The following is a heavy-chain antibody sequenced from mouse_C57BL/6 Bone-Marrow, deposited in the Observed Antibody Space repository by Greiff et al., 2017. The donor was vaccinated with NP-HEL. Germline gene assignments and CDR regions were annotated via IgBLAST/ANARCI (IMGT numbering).Heavy chain of an antibody. D-gene: IGHD1-1*01. V-gene: IGHV5-4*01. CDR3: ARDPDRYYGSSYDAMDY. J-gene: IGHJ4*01. CDR1: GFTFSSYA. CDR2: ISDGGSYT. Sequence: EVHLVESGGGLVKPGGSLKLSCAASGFTFSSYAMSWVRQTPEKRLEWVATISDGGSYTYYPDNVKGRFTISRDNAKNNLYLQMSHLKSEDTAMYYCARDPDRYYGSSYDAMDYWGQGTSVTVSS.